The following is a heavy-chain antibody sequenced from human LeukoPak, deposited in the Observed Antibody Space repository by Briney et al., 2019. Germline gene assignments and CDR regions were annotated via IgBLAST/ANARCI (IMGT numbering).Heavy chain of an antibody. V-gene: IGHV3-74*01. Sequence: QPGGSLRLSCAASGFTFSSYWMHWVRQAPGKGLVWVSRINSDGSSTSYADSVKGRFTISRDNAKNTLYLQMNSLRPEDTAVYYCVADSGNRSGGDYWGQGTLVTVSS. CDR2: INSDGSST. D-gene: IGHD1-26*01. CDR3: VADSGNRSGGDY. J-gene: IGHJ4*02. CDR1: GFTFSSYW.